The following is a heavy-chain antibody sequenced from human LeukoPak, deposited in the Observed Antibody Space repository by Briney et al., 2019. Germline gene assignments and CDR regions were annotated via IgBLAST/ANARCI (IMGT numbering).Heavy chain of an antibody. CDR3: ARARRDGYNTPPGY. J-gene: IGHJ4*02. V-gene: IGHV3-21*01. CDR1: GFTFSSYS. CDR2: ISSSSSYI. Sequence: PGGSLRLSCAASGFTFSSYSMNWVRQAPGKGLEWVSSISSSSSYIYYADSVKGRFTISRDNAKNSLYLQMNSLRAEDTAVYYCARARRDGYNTPPGYWGQGTLVTVSS. D-gene: IGHD5-24*01.